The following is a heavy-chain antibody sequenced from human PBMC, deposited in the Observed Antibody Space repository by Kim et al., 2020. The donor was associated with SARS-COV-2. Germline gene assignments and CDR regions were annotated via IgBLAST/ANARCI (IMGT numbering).Heavy chain of an antibody. CDR3: ARRGSQGYYGMDV. D-gene: IGHD6-6*01. CDR2: IKQDGSEK. CDR1: GFTFSSYW. J-gene: IGHJ6*02. Sequence: GGSLRLSCAASGFTFSSYWMSWVRQAPGKGLEWVANIKQDGSEKYYVDSVKGRFTISRDNAKNSLYLQMNSLRAEDTAVYYCARRGSQGYYGMDVWGQGTTVTVSS. V-gene: IGHV3-7*01.